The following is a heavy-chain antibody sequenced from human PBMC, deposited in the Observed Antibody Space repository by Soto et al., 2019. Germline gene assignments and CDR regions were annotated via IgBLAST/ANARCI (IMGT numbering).Heavy chain of an antibody. CDR3: AKDLGYDGSGIEI. J-gene: IGHJ4*02. Sequence: EVQLLGSGGGSVQPGGSLRLSCVASGFSFSNYGMSWARQAPGKGLEWVSATSGSGETTYYADSVKGRFTISRDNSKNTLYLQMNSLRAEDTGVYYCAKDLGYDGSGIEIWGQGPLVTVSS. CDR1: GFSFSNYG. V-gene: IGHV3-23*01. D-gene: IGHD3-10*01. CDR2: TSGSGETT.